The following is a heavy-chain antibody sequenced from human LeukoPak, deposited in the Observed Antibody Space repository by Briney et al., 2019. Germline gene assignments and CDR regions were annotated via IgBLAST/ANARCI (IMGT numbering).Heavy chain of an antibody. Sequence: GGSLRLSCAASGFIFSSYAMSWVRQAPGKGLGWVSVISGSGGYTYYADSVKGRFTISRDNSKNTLYLQMNSLRAEDTAVYYCAMGGSGSPFDYWGQGTLVTVSS. V-gene: IGHV3-23*01. CDR2: ISGSGGYT. CDR1: GFIFSSYA. D-gene: IGHD3-10*01. J-gene: IGHJ4*02. CDR3: AMGGSGSPFDY.